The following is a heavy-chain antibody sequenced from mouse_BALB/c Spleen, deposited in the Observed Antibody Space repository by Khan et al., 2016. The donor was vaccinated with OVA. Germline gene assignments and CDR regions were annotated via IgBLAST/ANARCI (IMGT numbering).Heavy chain of an antibody. Sequence: QVQLKESGPGLVAPSQSLSITCPVSGFSLTSYGVPWVRQPPGKGPEWLGVIWAGGSTNYNSALMSRLSTSKNNSKSQFFVKMNSMKTDDTVINYCARLGDIWGQGTTLTVSS. CDR1: GFSLTSYG. J-gene: IGHJ2*01. CDR3: ARLGDI. CDR2: IWAGGST. D-gene: IGHD3-1*01. V-gene: IGHV2-9*02.